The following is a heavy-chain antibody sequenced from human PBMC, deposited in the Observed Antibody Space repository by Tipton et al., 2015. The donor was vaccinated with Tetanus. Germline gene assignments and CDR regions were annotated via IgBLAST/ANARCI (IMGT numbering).Heavy chain of an antibody. Sequence: GSLRLSCAVSGFTFSNYRMNWVRQAPGRGLQWVASISSTSSYIYYADSVKGRFTVSRDNAENSLFLQMTSLRDEDTAVYFCARVIRRSMIGYGVFDSWGQGTLVTVSS. D-gene: IGHD4-17*01. CDR2: ISSTSSYI. V-gene: IGHV3-21*06. CDR1: GFTFSNYR. CDR3: ARVIRRSMIGYGVFDS. J-gene: IGHJ4*02.